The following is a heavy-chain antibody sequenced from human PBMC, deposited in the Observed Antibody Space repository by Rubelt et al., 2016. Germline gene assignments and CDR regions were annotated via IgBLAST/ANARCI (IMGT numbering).Heavy chain of an antibody. V-gene: IGHV3-30*04. CDR2: ISYGGSNK. Sequence: SYAMHWVRQAPGKGLEWVAVISYGGSNKYYADSVKGRFTISRDNSKNTLYLQMNSLRAEDTAVYYCAKGYSSSWYEGGFDYWGQGTLVTVSS. J-gene: IGHJ4*02. CDR3: AKGYSSSWYEGGFDY. D-gene: IGHD6-13*01. CDR1: SYA.